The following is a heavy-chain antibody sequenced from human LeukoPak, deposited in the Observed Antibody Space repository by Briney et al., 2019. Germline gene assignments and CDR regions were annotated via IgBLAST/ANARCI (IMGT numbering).Heavy chain of an antibody. CDR3: AREGYDSTGYYPGH. CDR1: GFTFSDYC. D-gene: IGHD3-22*01. V-gene: IGHV3-11*01. CDR2: ISGSGGTI. Sequence: GGSLRLSCAASGFTFSDYCMNWIRQAPGKGLEWISYISGSGGTICYADSVKGHFTISRDNGRNSLYLQMNSLRAEDTAVYYCAREGYDSTGYYPGHWGQGTLVTVSS. J-gene: IGHJ4*02.